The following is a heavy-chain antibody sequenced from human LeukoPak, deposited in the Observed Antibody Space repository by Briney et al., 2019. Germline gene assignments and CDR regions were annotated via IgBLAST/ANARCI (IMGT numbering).Heavy chain of an antibody. V-gene: IGHV3-7*04. Sequence: GGSLRLSCAASGFTFSGYWMSWVRQAPGKGLEWVANIQQAGTEIYYVDSVRGRFTISRDNAKNSLYLQMNSLRAEDTAVYYCARRDRHDYEGRYYGMDVWGQGTTVTVSS. J-gene: IGHJ6*02. CDR1: GFTFSGYW. CDR3: ARRDRHDYEGRYYGMDV. D-gene: IGHD4-17*01. CDR2: IQQAGTEI.